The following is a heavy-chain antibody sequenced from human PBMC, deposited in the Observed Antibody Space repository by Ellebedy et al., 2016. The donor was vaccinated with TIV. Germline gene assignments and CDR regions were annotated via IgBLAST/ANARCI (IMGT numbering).Heavy chain of an antibody. CDR2: IYHSGST. V-gene: IGHV4-39*07. CDR1: GGSVSSGGYY. J-gene: IGHJ6*02. CDR3: ARIVVTIFGVVKRVSDGMDV. D-gene: IGHD3-3*01. Sequence: SETLSLTCTASGGSVSSGGYYWSWIRQPPGKGLEWIGSIYHSGSTYYNPSLKSRVTISVDTSKNQFSLKLSSVTAADTAVYYCARIVVTIFGVVKRVSDGMDVWGQGTTVIVSS.